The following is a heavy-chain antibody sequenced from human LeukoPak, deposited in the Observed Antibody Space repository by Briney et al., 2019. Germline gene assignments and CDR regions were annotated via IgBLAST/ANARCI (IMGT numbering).Heavy chain of an antibody. D-gene: IGHD5-12*01. CDR1: GGSISTSSYC. V-gene: IGHV4-39*07. CDR3: ARDRGYEAFDY. J-gene: IGHJ4*02. CDR2: IFYSGTT. Sequence: SETLSLTCTVSGGSISTSSYCWGRIRQPPGKGLEWVGNIFYSGTTYYNPSLKSRVTISVDTSQNQFSLELSSVTAADTAVYYCARDRGYEAFDYWGQGTLVTVSS.